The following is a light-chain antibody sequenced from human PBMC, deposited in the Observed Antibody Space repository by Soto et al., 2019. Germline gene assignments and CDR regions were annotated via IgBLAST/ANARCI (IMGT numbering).Light chain of an antibody. CDR2: EVS. V-gene: IGLV2-14*01. Sequence: QSALTQPASVSGSPGQSITISCTGTSSDVGGYNYVSWYQQHPGKAPKLMIYEVSNRPSGVSNRFSGSKSGNTASLTISGLQAEDEADYYCSSYTGNSTLAFGGGTKLTVL. CDR1: SSDVGGYNY. CDR3: SSYTGNSTLA. J-gene: IGLJ2*01.